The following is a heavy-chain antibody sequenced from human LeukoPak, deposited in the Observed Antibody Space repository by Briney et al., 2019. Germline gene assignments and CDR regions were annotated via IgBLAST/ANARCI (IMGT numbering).Heavy chain of an antibody. V-gene: IGHV1-2*02. CDR1: GYTFTGYY. CDR3: ARGKDWSSSWSHFDY. CDR2: INPNSGGT. D-gene: IGHD6-13*01. J-gene: IGHJ4*02. Sequence: ASVKVSCKASGYTFTGYYMHWVRQAPGQGLEWMGWINPNSGGTNYAQKFQGRVTMTRDTSISTAYMELSRLRSDDTAVYYCARGKDWSSSWSHFDYWGQGTLVTVSS.